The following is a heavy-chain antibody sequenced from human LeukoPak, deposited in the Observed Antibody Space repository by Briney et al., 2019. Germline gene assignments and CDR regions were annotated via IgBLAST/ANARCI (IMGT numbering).Heavy chain of an antibody. CDR1: GGSISRGDYY. CDR2: IYYSGST. J-gene: IGHJ4*02. CDR3: ASTEWNYAR. V-gene: IGHV4-30-4*08. D-gene: IGHD1-7*01. Sequence: SQTLSLTCTVSGGSISRGDYYWSWIRQHPGKGLEWIGYIYYSGSTNYNPSLKSRVTISLDTSKNQFSLKLSSVTAADTAVYYCASTEWNYARWGQGTLVTVSS.